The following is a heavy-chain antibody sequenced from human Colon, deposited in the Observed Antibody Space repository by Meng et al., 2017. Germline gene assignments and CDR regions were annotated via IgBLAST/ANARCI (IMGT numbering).Heavy chain of an antibody. CDR3: AKDIGIFRQGHPSNHFDP. D-gene: IGHD3-9*01. J-gene: IGHJ5*02. CDR1: RFIFSSYG. V-gene: IGHV3-33*03. CDR2: IWQDGRKD. Sequence: GESLKISCAASRFIFSSYGMHWVRQAPGKGLEWVAVIWQDGRKDSYANSVKGRFTITRDNSNNMLYLQMNSLGAEDTATYYCAKDIGIFRQGHPSNHFDPWGQGTLVTVSS.